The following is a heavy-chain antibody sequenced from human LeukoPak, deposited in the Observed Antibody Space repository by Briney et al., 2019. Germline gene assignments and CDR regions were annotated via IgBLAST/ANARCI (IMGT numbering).Heavy chain of an antibody. CDR3: AKDGPGYSGYADY. CDR2: ISGSGGST. Sequence: PGGSLRLSCAASGFTFSSHAMSWVRQAPGRGLEWVSAISGSGGSTYYADSVKGRFTISRDNSKNTLYLQMNSLRAEDTAVYYCAKDGPGYSGYADYWGQGTLVTVSS. J-gene: IGHJ4*02. D-gene: IGHD5-12*01. CDR1: GFTFSSHA. V-gene: IGHV3-23*01.